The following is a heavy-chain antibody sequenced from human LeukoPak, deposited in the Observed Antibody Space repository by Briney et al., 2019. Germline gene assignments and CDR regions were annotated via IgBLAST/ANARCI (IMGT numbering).Heavy chain of an antibody. CDR3: ARSVLSIAAAGDDAFDF. D-gene: IGHD6-13*01. V-gene: IGHV4-39*01. CDR2: IYYSGST. Sequence: SETLSLTCTVSGGSISSSSYYWGWIRQPPGKGLEWIGSIYYSGSTYYNPSLKSRVTISVDTSKNQFSLKLSSVTAADTAVYYCARSVLSIAAAGDDAFDFWGQGTMVTVSS. CDR1: GGSISSSSYY. J-gene: IGHJ3*01.